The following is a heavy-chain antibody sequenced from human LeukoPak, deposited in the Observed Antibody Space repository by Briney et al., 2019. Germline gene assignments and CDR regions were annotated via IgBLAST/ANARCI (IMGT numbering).Heavy chain of an antibody. J-gene: IGHJ4*02. Sequence: PSETLSLTCTVSGGSISSYYWSWIRQPPGKGLEWIGYIYYSGSTNYNPSLESRVTISVDTSKNQFSLKLSSVTAADTAVYYCASNLTGADYWGQGTLVTVSS. D-gene: IGHD7-27*01. V-gene: IGHV4-59*01. CDR2: IYYSGST. CDR3: ASNLTGADY. CDR1: GGSISSYY.